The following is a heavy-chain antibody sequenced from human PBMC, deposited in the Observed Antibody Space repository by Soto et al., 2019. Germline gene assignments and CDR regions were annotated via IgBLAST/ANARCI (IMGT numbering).Heavy chain of an antibody. J-gene: IGHJ5*02. Sequence: ASVKVSCKASGGTFSSYAISWVRQAPGQGLEWMGGIIPIFGTANYAQKFQGRVTITADKSTSTAYMELSSLRSEDTAVYYCARDLTQYYDFWSGPGPWGQGTLVTVSS. CDR1: GGTFSSYA. CDR3: ARDLTQYYDFWSGPGP. D-gene: IGHD3-3*01. CDR2: IIPIFGTA. V-gene: IGHV1-69*06.